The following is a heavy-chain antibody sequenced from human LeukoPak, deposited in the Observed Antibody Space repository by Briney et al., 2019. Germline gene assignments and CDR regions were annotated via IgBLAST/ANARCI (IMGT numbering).Heavy chain of an antibody. CDR2: TSAGGSST. J-gene: IGHJ5*02. CDR1: GFSFSSYA. V-gene: IGHV3-23*01. CDR3: AKGGYCSSSSCYYGWFEP. Sequence: GGSLRLSCAASGFSFSSYAMHWVSQAPGKGLEWVSTTSAGGSSTYYADSVKGRFTISRDNSKNTFYLQINSLRAEDTAAYYCAKGGYCSSSSCYYGWFEPWGQGTLVTVSS. D-gene: IGHD2-2*01.